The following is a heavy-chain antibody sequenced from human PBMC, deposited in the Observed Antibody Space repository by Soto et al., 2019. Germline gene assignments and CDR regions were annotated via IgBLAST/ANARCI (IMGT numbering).Heavy chain of an antibody. J-gene: IGHJ4*02. Sequence: PSETLSLTCTVSGGSISNSNYYWGWIRQPPGKGLEWIGSIYYTGNTYYNPSLKSRVTISVDTSKNQFSLKLGSVTASDTAVYCCERHSTWLLLSDYCGQGTLVTVSS. CDR2: IYYTGNT. CDR3: ERHSTWLLLSDY. V-gene: IGHV4-39*01. CDR1: GGSISNSNYY. D-gene: IGHD3-22*01.